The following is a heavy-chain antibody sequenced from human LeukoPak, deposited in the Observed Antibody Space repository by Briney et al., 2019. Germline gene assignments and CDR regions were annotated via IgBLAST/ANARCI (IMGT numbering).Heavy chain of an antibody. V-gene: IGHV3-74*01. CDR2: INSDGSST. CDR1: GFTFSSYW. D-gene: IGHD3-22*01. CDR3: ARNLKAPLHSSGYLGLDY. Sequence: GGSLRLSCAASGFTFSSYWMHWVRQAPGKGLVWVSRINSDGSSTSYADSVKGRFTISRDNAKNTLYLQMNSLRAEDTAVYYCARNLKAPLHSSGYLGLDYWGQGTLVTVSS. J-gene: IGHJ4*02.